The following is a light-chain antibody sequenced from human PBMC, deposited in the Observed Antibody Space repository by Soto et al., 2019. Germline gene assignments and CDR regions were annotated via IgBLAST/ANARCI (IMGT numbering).Light chain of an antibody. CDR1: NSDVGAYKF. Sequence: QSALTQPASVSGSPGQSITIFCSGTNSDVGAYKFVSWYRHHPGKAPQVMIYEVSNRPSGVSNRFSGSKSGNTASLTISGLQPEDEGDYYCSSYTSTSTPWVFGGGTKLPS. J-gene: IGLJ3*02. CDR2: EVS. V-gene: IGLV2-14*01. CDR3: SSYTSTSTPWV.